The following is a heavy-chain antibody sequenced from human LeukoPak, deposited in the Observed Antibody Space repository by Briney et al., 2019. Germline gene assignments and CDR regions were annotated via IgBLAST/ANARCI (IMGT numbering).Heavy chain of an antibody. V-gene: IGHV3-11*04. D-gene: IGHD1-1*01. Sequence: GGSLRLSCAASGFTSSDYYMSWIRQAPGKGLEWISYISGSGSSTYFADSVKGRFTISRDNARNSLSLQMNSLRAEDTAVYYCARGTGFFDPWGQGTLVTVSS. CDR2: ISGSGSST. CDR1: GFTSSDYY. CDR3: ARGTGFFDP. J-gene: IGHJ5*02.